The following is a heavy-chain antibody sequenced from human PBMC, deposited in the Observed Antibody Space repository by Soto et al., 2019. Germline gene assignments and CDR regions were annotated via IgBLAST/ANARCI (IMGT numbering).Heavy chain of an antibody. D-gene: IGHD3-16*01. CDR2: IYYSGST. Sequence: PSETLSLTCTVSGGSISSYYWSWIRQPPGKGLEWIGYIYYSGSTNYNPSLKSRVTISVDTSKNQFSLKLSSVTAADTAVYYCARGGGSSYYYGMDVWGQGTTVTVSS. CDR3: ARGGGSSYYYGMDV. CDR1: GGSISSYY. V-gene: IGHV4-59*01. J-gene: IGHJ6*02.